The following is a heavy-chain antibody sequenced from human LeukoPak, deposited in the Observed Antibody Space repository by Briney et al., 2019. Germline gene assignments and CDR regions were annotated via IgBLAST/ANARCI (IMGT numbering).Heavy chain of an antibody. CDR3: ARVDYYYYGMDV. CDR1: GYTFTGYY. CDR2: INPNSGGT. V-gene: IGHV1-2*02. J-gene: IGHJ6*02. Sequence: ASVKVSCKASGYTFTGYYMHWVRQAPGQGLEWMGWINPNSGGTNYAQKLQGRVTMTTDTSTSTAYMELRSLRSDDTAVYYCARVDYYYYGMDVWGQGTTVTVSS.